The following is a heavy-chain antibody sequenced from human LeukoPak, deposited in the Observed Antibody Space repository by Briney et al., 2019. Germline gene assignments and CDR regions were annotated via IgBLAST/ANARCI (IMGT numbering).Heavy chain of an antibody. CDR2: INSDDTDT. J-gene: IGHJ4*02. CDR1: GFNFRSYW. V-gene: IGHV3-74*01. D-gene: IGHD3-22*01. CDR3: TRDAGHCHSSGCWKPSDY. Sequence: PGVSLRLSCAASGFNFRSYWMQWVRQVPGKGLVWVARINSDDTDTYADSVKGRFTISRDNANNMLYLQMNSLKADDTAVYYCTRDAGHCHSSGCWKPSDYWGQGALVTVSS.